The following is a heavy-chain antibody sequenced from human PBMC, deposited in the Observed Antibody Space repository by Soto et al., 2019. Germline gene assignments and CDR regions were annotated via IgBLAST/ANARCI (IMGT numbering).Heavy chain of an antibody. J-gene: IGHJ6*02. V-gene: IGHV3-30-3*01. CDR3: ARVRDQLLLYCYDGMDV. CDR1: YG. D-gene: IGHD2-2*01. CDR2: ISYEGSNN. Sequence: YGSRRISKKPGKGLEWVAVISYEGSNNYYADSVKGRFTISRDNSKNTLYLQMNSLRAEDTAVYYCARVRDQLLLYCYDGMDVWVQGTTVTV.